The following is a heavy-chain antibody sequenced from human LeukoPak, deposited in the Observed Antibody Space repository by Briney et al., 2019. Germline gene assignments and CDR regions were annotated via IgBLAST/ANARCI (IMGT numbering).Heavy chain of an antibody. J-gene: IGHJ4*02. Sequence: GGSLRLSCAASGFTFSSYGMHWGRQAPGKGLEWVAGTSYNGNIKYYADYVKGRFSISKDNSKNTLYLQMDSLRAEDTAVYYCAKGHNHYDSSGYYYVRALFDYWGQGSLVTVSS. CDR3: AKGHNHYDSSGYYYVRALFDY. V-gene: IGHV3-30*18. CDR2: TSYNGNIK. D-gene: IGHD3-22*01. CDR1: GFTFSSYG.